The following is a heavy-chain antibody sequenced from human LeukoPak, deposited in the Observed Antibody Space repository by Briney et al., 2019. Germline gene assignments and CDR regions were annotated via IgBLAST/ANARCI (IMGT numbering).Heavy chain of an antibody. D-gene: IGHD3-10*01. J-gene: IGHJ4*02. Sequence: PGSSLRLSCEASGFTFSNYGMHWVRQAPGKGLEWVAVISYRGSDKYFADYVKGRFTISRDNSKNTVYLQMNSLRADDTAVYYCARMAFMDRAYLGFDYWGQGTLVTVSS. CDR2: ISYRGSDK. CDR1: GFTFSNYG. CDR3: ARMAFMDRAYLGFDY. V-gene: IGHV3-30*03.